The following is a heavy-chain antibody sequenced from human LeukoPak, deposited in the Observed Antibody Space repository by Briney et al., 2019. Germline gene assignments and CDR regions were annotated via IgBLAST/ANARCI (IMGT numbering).Heavy chain of an antibody. CDR3: ARSAPYYDFWSGPFDY. CDR2: IYHSGST. Sequence: SETLSLTCAVSGGSISSSNWWSWARQPPGKGLEWIGEIYHSGSTNYNPSLKSRVTISVDTSKNQFSLKLSSVTAADTAVYYCARSAPYYDFWSGPFDYWGQGTLVTVSS. CDR1: GGSISSSNW. J-gene: IGHJ4*02. V-gene: IGHV4-4*02. D-gene: IGHD3-3*01.